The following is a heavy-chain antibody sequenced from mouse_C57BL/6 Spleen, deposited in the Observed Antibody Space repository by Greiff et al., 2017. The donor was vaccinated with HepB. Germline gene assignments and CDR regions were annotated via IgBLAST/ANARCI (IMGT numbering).Heavy chain of an antibody. V-gene: IGHV1-4*01. J-gene: IGHJ2*02. CDR2: INPSSGYT. CDR3: ARETTSVVATVDY. D-gene: IGHD1-1*01. CDR1: GYTLTSYT. Sequence: QVQLQQSGAELARPGASVKMSCKASGYTLTSYTMHWVKQRPGQGLEWIGYINPSSGYTKYTQKFKDKATLTAYKYSSTAYMQLSSLTSEDSAVYYCARETTSVVATVDYWGQGTSLTVSS.